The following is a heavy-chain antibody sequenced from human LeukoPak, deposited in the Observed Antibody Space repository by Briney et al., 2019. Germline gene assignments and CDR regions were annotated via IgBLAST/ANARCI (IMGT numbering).Heavy chain of an antibody. CDR3: ARRARGSYLYYFDY. CDR2: IFYSGST. V-gene: IGHV4-39*01. D-gene: IGHD3-10*01. J-gene: IGHJ4*02. CDR1: GGSISSSSYY. Sequence: PSETLSLTCTVSGGSISSSSYYWGWICQPPGKGLEWIGSIFYSGSTYYNPSLKSRVTISVDTSKNQFSLKLSSVTAADTAVYYCARRARGSYLYYFDYWGQGTLVTVSS.